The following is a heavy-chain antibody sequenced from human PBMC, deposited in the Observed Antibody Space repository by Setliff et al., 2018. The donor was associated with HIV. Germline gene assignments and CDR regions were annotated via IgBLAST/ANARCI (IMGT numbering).Heavy chain of an antibody. CDR2: IYTSGST. J-gene: IGHJ6*03. CDR1: GVSISSGSYY. V-gene: IGHV4-61*02. Sequence: NPSETLSLTCTVSGVSISSGSYYWSWIRQSAGKGLEWIGRIYTSGSTNDNPSLKSRITISVDTSNNQFSLRLSSVTAADTAVYYCARDKGYYYMDVWGKGITVTVSS. CDR3: ARDKGYYYMDV.